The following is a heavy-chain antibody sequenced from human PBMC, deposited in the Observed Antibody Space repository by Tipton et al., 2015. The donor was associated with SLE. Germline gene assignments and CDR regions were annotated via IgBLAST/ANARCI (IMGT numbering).Heavy chain of an antibody. J-gene: IGHJ4*02. CDR2: TYYMSKWYN. CDR3: ARVWGTGSRGVDY. Sequence: GLVKPSQTLSLTCAISGDSVSSNSAAWNWIRQSPSRGLEWLGRTYYMSKWYNDHAVSVKSRIIINPDTSKNQFSLQLNSVTPEDTAVYYCARVWGTGSRGVDYWGQGTLVTVSS. CDR1: GDSVSSNSAA. D-gene: IGHD2-2*01. V-gene: IGHV6-1*01.